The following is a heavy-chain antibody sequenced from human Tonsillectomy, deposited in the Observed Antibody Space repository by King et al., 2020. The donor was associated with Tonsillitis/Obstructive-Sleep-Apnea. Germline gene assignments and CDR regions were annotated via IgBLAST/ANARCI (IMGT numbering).Heavy chain of an antibody. V-gene: IGHV4-34*01. D-gene: IGHD4-17*01. Sequence: VQLQQWGAGLLKPSETLSLTCAVYGGSFSGYYWSWIRQPPGKGLEWFGKINHSGSTNYNPSLKSRVTISVDTSQNQFSLKLSSVTAADTAVYYCARGGNGHYGDYDFDYWGQGTLVTVSS. CDR3: ARGGNGHYGDYDFDY. J-gene: IGHJ4*01. CDR1: GGSFSGYY. CDR2: INHSGST.